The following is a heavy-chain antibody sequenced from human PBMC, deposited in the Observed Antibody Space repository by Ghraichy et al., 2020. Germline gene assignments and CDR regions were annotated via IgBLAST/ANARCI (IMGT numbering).Heavy chain of an antibody. CDR2: KSYDGSNT. Sequence: LSLTCAASGFSFSSHGIYWVRQAPGKGLEWVAVKSYDGSNTYYTDSVKGRFTVSRDNSKNTLYLQMSDLRAEDTALYYCAKGYYDKSAYYDTDFFDLWGLGTMVIVSS. V-gene: IGHV3-30*18. D-gene: IGHD3-22*01. J-gene: IGHJ3*01. CDR1: GFSFSSHG. CDR3: AKGYYDKSAYYDTDFFDL.